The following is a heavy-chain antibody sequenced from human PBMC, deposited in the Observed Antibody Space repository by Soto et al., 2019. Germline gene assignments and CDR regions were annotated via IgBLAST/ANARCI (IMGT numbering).Heavy chain of an antibody. V-gene: IGHV4-34*01. Sequence: QAQLQAWGAGLLRPSETLSLTCGVSDVCFSGYYWSWIRQPPGKGLEWIGEINYSGSTKFNPSFKCRVTLSIDTSKYKFSWRLSAVTAACTALYYCARDSGRLRLGESSLYGEKDSFDVLDQVTLVTVSS. CDR2: INYSGST. CDR3: ARDSGRLRLGESSLYGEKDSFDV. CDR1: DVCFSGYY. D-gene: IGHD3-16*02. J-gene: IGHJ3*01.